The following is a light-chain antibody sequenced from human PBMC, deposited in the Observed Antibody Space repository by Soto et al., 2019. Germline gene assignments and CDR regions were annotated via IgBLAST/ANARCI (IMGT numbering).Light chain of an antibody. Sequence: DIVMTQSPLSLPVTPGEPASISCRSNQSLLHSNGYNYLDWYLQKPGQSPQLLIYLGSNRASGVPDRFTGSGSGTDFTLKISRVEAEDVGVYYCMQALQTPIFGGGTKVEI. V-gene: IGKV2-28*01. CDR3: MQALQTPI. J-gene: IGKJ4*01. CDR1: QSLLHSNGYNY. CDR2: LGS.